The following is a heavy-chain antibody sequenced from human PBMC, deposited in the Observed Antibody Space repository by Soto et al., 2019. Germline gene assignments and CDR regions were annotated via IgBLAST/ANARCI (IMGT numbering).Heavy chain of an antibody. CDR2: IYYSGST. D-gene: IGHD1-7*01. CDR3: ARITGTTFDY. Sequence: SEPMSVTCTVADGSISSYYWSRIRQPPGKGLEWIGYIYYSGSTNYNPSLKSRVTISVDTSKNQFSLKLSSVTAADTAVYYCARITGTTFDYWGQGTLVTVSS. CDR1: DGSISSYY. V-gene: IGHV4-59*08. J-gene: IGHJ4*02.